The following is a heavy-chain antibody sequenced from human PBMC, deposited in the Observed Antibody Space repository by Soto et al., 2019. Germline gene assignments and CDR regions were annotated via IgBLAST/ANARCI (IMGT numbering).Heavy chain of an antibody. D-gene: IGHD3-3*01. CDR1: GFTFSISE. CDR3: ARDASEGVTILPQWFDP. V-gene: IGHV3-48*03. J-gene: IGHJ5*02. Sequence: PCGSLGLSCAASGFTFSISEMNWVRQAPGKGLEWVSYISSSGSTIYYADSVKGRFTISRDNAKNSLYLQMNSLRAEDTAVHYCARDASEGVTILPQWFDPWGQGTLVTVSS. CDR2: ISSSGSTI.